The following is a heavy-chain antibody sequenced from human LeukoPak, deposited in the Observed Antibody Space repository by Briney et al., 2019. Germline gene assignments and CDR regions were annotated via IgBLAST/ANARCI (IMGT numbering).Heavy chain of an antibody. CDR1: GFTFSSYG. CDR2: ISSSSSTI. J-gene: IGHJ3*02. CDR3: SRVGSIPNPDI. V-gene: IGHV3-48*01. Sequence: GGSLRLSCAASGFTFSSYGMNWVRQAPGKGLEWVSYISSSSSTIYYADSVKGRFTISRDNAKNSLYLQMNSLRAEDTAVYYCSRVGSIPNPDIWGQGTMVTVSS.